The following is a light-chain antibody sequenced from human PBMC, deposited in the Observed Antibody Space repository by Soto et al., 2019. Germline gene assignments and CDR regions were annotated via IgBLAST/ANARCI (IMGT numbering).Light chain of an antibody. J-gene: IGKJ3*01. CDR2: DAS. V-gene: IGKV1-5*01. CDR3: QQYNNWPPGEFT. CDR1: QTISNW. Sequence: DIQMTQTPSTLSASVGDRVTITCRASQTISNWLAWYQHKPGKAPKLLMHDASRLESGVPSRFSGSGSETEFTLTISGLQPDDFAVYYCQQYNNWPPGEFTFGPGTKVDIK.